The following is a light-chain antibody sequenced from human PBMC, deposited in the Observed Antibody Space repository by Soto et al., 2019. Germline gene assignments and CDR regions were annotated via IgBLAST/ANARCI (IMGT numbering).Light chain of an antibody. CDR1: QSVSSN. Sequence: EIGMTQSPATLSVSPWERATLSCRTSQSVSSNLAWYQQKPGQAPRLLIYGASARATGIPARFSGSGSGTEFTLTISSLQSEDLAIYYCQEYSDWPTWTFGQATKVDIK. CDR2: GAS. V-gene: IGKV3D-15*01. CDR3: QEYSDWPTWT. J-gene: IGKJ1*01.